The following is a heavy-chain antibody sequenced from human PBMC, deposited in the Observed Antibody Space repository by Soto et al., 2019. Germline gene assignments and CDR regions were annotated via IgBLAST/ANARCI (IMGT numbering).Heavy chain of an antibody. CDR1: GYTFNSHW. J-gene: IGHJ2*01. Sequence: ASVKVSCKASGYTFNSHWIHWVRQAPGQGLEWMGVINPGGDTTIYAQSIQGRVSITWDTSASTVYMDLHSLRFEDTAMYYCARDTHYDGGFLKGWYFDRWGRGTLVTVTS. D-gene: IGHD3-22*01. CDR2: INPGGDTT. V-gene: IGHV1-46*02. CDR3: ARDTHYDGGFLKGWYFDR.